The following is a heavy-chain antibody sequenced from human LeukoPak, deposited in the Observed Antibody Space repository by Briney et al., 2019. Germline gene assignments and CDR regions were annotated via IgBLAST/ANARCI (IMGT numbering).Heavy chain of an antibody. J-gene: IGHJ3*02. V-gene: IGHV3-23*01. D-gene: IGHD2/OR15-2a*01. Sequence: PGGSLRLSCAASGFTFSSFATSWVRQAPGKGLEWVSGISASGGSTYYADSVKGRFTISRDNSKNTLSLQMNSLRAEDTAVYYCAKGFYDNSTSAVFDIWGQGTMVTVSS. CDR1: GFTFSSFA. CDR2: ISASGGST. CDR3: AKGFYDNSTSAVFDI.